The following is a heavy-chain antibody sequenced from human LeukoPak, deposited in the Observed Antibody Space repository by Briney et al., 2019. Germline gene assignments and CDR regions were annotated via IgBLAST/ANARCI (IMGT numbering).Heavy chain of an antibody. CDR3: ARLRTPYYFDY. V-gene: IGHV3-7*01. Sequence: PGGSLRLSCAASGFTFSSYWMSWVRQAPGRGLEWVANIKQDGSEKYYVDSVKGRFTISRDNAKNSLYLQMNSLRAEDTAVYYCARLRTPYYFDYWGQGTLVTVSS. CDR1: GFTFSSYW. CDR2: IKQDGSEK. J-gene: IGHJ4*02.